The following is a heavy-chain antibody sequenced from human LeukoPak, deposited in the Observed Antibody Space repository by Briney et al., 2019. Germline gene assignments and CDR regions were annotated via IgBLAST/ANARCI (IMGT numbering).Heavy chain of an antibody. D-gene: IGHD2-21*01. CDR3: ARDRYCGGVQGLAAFDI. J-gene: IGHJ3*02. Sequence: PSETLSLTYPVSGRSISSYYWSWIRQPPGKGLEWLGYIYYSGSTNYNPSLKSRVTISVDTSKNQFSLKLSSVTAADTAVYYCARDRYCGGVQGLAAFDIWGQGTMVTVSS. V-gene: IGHV4-59*01. CDR1: GRSISSYY. CDR2: IYYSGST.